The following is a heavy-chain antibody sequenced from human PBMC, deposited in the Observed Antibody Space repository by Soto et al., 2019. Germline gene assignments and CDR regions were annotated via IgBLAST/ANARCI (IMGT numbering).Heavy chain of an antibody. CDR2: ISASGSGT. V-gene: IGHV3-23*01. J-gene: IGHJ4*02. Sequence: GGSLRLSCAASGFTFSNYAMSWVRQAPGKGLEWVSSISASGSGTYYADPVKGRFTISRDRSKNTLYLQMNILRAEDTAVYYFAKGDCSGGSCSSQSDYWGQGTLVTVSS. CDR1: GFTFSNYA. CDR3: AKGDCSGGSCSSQSDY. D-gene: IGHD2-15*01.